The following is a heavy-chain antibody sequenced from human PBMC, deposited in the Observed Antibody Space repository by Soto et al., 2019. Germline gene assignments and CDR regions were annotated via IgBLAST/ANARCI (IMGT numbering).Heavy chain of an antibody. CDR3: ASVLRGWFDH. V-gene: IGHV4-4*02. CDR2: ISHSGIT. J-gene: IGHJ5*02. Sequence: PSETLPLTCAVSGGSITSANWWTWVRQPPGGGREWIGEISHSGITNYKASLKSRVTMSVDKTKNDVSLKLTSVTAADPAVYYCASVLRGWFDHWGQGTPVTVSS. CDR1: GGSITSANW. D-gene: IGHD6-6*01.